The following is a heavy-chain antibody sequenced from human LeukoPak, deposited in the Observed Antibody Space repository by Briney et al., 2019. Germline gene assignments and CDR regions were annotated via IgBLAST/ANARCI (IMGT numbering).Heavy chain of an antibody. D-gene: IGHD2-2*01. CDR3: AREGGYCSSTSCFT. J-gene: IGHJ5*02. V-gene: IGHV4-31*03. CDR1: GGSISSGGYY. CDR2: IYYSGST. Sequence: SQTLSLTCTVSGGSISSGGYYWSWIRQNPGKGLEWIGYIYYSGSTYYNPSLKSRVTISVDTSKNQFSLKLSSVTAADTAVYYWAREGGYCSSTSCFTWGQGTLVTVSS.